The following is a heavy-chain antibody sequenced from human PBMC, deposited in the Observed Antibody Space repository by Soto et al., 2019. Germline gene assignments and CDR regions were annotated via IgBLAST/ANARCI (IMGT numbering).Heavy chain of an antibody. D-gene: IGHD3-10*01. Sequence: SETLSLTCPVSGDSISSSDYFWGWIRQPPGKGLEWIGTIFYSGSTYYNPSLKSRVTISVDTSKNQFSLKLTSVTAADTALYYCARRYGWLYFDYWGQGSLVTVSS. CDR1: GDSISSSDYF. CDR3: ARRYGWLYFDY. J-gene: IGHJ4*02. CDR2: IFYSGST. V-gene: IGHV4-39*01.